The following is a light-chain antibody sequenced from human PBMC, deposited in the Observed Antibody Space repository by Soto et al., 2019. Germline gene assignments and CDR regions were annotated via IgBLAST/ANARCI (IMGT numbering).Light chain of an antibody. CDR3: SSYTSSSTLGV. CDR2: DVS. V-gene: IGLV2-14*03. CDR1: SSDVGGYNY. J-gene: IGLJ2*01. Sequence: QSALTQPASVSGSPGQSITISCTGTSSDVGGYNYVSWYQHHPGKAPKLRIYDVSNRPSGVSNRCSGSKSGNKASLTISGLQAEDEGDDYCSSYTSSSTLGVFCGGTKLTVL.